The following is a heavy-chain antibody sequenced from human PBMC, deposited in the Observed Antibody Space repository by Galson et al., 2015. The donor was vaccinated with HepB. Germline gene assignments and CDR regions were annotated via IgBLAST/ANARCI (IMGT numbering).Heavy chain of an antibody. CDR1: GYSFTSYW. D-gene: IGHD2-2*01. J-gene: IGHJ3*02. CDR2: IYPGDSDT. Sequence: QSGAEVKKPGESLKISCKGSGYSFTSYWIGWVRQMPGKGLEWMGIIYPGDSDTRYSPSFQGQVTISADKSISTAYLQWSSLKASDTAMYYCARLDQLLRGYPDAFDIWGQGTMVTVSS. CDR3: ARLDQLLRGYPDAFDI. V-gene: IGHV5-51*03.